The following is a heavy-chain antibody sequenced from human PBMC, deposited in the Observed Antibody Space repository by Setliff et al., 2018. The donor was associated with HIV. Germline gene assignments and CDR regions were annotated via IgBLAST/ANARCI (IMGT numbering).Heavy chain of an antibody. J-gene: IGHJ4*02. CDR2: FDPEDGET. CDR1: GYTLTELS. D-gene: IGHD3-3*01. V-gene: IGHV1-24*01. Sequence: ASVKVSCKVSGYTLTELSMHWVRQAPGKGLEWMGGFDPEDGETIYAQKFQGRVTMTEDTSTDTAYMELSSLRSEDTAVYYCAAAIFGVVITSLDYWGQGTLVTISS. CDR3: AAAIFGVVITSLDY.